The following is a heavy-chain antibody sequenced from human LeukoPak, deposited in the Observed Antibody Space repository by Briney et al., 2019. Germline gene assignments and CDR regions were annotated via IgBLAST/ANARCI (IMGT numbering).Heavy chain of an antibody. CDR3: ARVGGSLGNAFDI. CDR2: INPNSGGT. J-gene: IGHJ3*02. CDR1: GYTFTGYY. D-gene: IGHD1-26*01. V-gene: IGHV1-2*02. Sequence: VASVKVSCKASGYTFTGYYMHWVRQAPGQGLEWMGWINPNSGGTNYAQKFQGRVTITADESTSTAYMELSSLRSEDTAVYYCARVGGSLGNAFDIWGQGTMVTVSS.